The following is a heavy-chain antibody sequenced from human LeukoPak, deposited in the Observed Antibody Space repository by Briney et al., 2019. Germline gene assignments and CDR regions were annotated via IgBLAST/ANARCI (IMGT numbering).Heavy chain of an antibody. CDR3: ARVKMGATVSDYYYYYMDV. CDR2: ITSNGAYT. V-gene: IGHV3-64*02. Sequence: GGALRLSCAASGFTFSDYTIHWVRQAPGKRLQSVSAITSNGAYTHYADSVKGRFTISRDNSRNAVFLQMGGLRIEDMAVYYCARVKMGATVSDYYYYYMDVWGKGTTVTVSS. D-gene: IGHD1-26*01. J-gene: IGHJ6*03. CDR1: GFTFSDYT.